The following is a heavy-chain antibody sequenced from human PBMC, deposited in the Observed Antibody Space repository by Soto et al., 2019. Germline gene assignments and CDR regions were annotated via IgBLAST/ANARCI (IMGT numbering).Heavy chain of an antibody. CDR1: GGSFSGYY. J-gene: IGHJ4*02. V-gene: IGHV4-34*01. Sequence: SETLSLTCAVYGGSFSGYYWSWIRQPPGKGLEWIGEINHSGSTNYNPSLKSRVTISVDTSKNQFSLKLSSVTAADTAVYYCAKRSPCSSTSCNFDYWGQGTLVTVSS. CDR2: INHSGST. D-gene: IGHD2-2*01. CDR3: AKRSPCSSTSCNFDY.